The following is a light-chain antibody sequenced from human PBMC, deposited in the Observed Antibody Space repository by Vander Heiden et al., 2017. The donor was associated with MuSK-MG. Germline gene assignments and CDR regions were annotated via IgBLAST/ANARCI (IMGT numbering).Light chain of an antibody. CDR3: SSYAGSSPFVR. Sequence: QSVLTQPASVSGSPGQSITISCTGTSSDIGSYNLVSWYQHHPAKAPKVIIYEVITRASGVSNRFSASKSGNTASLTISGLQTEDEADYYCSSYAGSSPFVRFGGGTKVTVL. J-gene: IGLJ2*01. CDR2: EVI. CDR1: SSDIGSYNL. V-gene: IGLV2-23*02.